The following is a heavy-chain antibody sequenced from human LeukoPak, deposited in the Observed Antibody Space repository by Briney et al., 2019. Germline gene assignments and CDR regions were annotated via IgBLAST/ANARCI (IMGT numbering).Heavy chain of an antibody. CDR3: ARASVRFLEWLGAPDY. D-gene: IGHD3-3*01. J-gene: IGHJ4*02. V-gene: IGHV1-69*01. CDR2: IIPIFGTA. Sequence: SVEVSCKASGGTFSSYAISWVRQAPGQGLEWMGGIIPIFGTANYAQRFQGRVTITADESTSTAYMELRSLRSDDTAVYYCARASVRFLEWLGAPDYWGQGTLVTVSS. CDR1: GGTFSSYA.